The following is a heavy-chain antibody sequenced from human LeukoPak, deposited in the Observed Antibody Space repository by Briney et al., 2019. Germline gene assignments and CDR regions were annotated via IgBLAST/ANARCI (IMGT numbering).Heavy chain of an antibody. J-gene: IGHJ4*02. CDR2: ISSSSSTI. CDR3: AREQYDFWSGYSMGYFDY. D-gene: IGHD3-3*01. CDR1: GFTFSSYS. Sequence: GGSLRLSCAASGFTFSSYSMNWVRQAPGKGLEWVSYISSSSSTIYYADSVKGRFTISRDNAKNSLYLQMNSLRAEDTAVYYCAREQYDFWSGYSMGYFDYWGQGTLVTVSS. V-gene: IGHV3-48*04.